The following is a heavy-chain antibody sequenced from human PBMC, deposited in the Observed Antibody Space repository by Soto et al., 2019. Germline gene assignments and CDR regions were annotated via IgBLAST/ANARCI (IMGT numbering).Heavy chain of an antibody. D-gene: IGHD3-22*01. Sequence: SETLSLTCAVSGGSFSTYYWSWIRQPPGKGLEWIGEINHSGSTNYNPSLKSRVTISIDTSKNQFSLKLSSVTAADTAVYYCARGVFYDTSALWGQGTLVTVSS. CDR3: ARGVFYDTSAL. J-gene: IGHJ4*02. CDR1: GGSFSTYY. V-gene: IGHV4-34*01. CDR2: INHSGST.